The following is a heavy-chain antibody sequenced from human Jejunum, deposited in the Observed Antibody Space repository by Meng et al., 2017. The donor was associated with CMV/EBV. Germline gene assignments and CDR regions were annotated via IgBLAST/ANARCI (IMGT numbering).Heavy chain of an antibody. D-gene: IGHD3-10*01. CDR3: AKDGVGAYIGSGSTQYYSDY. J-gene: IGHJ4*02. V-gene: IGHV3-33*06. CDR2: IWFDGRNK. CDR1: G. Sequence: GMHWVRQAPGKGLEWVAVIWFDGRNKYYADSVKGRFTISRDNSKNTLYLQMNNLRAEDTAVYYCAKDGVGAYIGSGSTQYYSDYWGQGTLVTVSS.